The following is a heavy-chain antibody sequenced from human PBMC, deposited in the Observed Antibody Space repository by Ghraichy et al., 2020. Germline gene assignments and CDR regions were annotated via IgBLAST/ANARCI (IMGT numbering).Heavy chain of an antibody. V-gene: IGHV1-8*01. CDR1: GYTFTSYD. CDR2: MNPNSGNT. D-gene: IGHD2-15*01. J-gene: IGHJ4*02. CDR3: ARGEADWRSPVVAAKKEGYFDY. Sequence: ASVKVSCKASGYTFTSYDINWVRQATGQGLEWMGWMNPNSGNTGYAQKFQGRVTMTRNTSISTAYMELSSLRSEDTAVYYCARGEADWRSPVVAAKKEGYFDYWGQGTLVTVSS.